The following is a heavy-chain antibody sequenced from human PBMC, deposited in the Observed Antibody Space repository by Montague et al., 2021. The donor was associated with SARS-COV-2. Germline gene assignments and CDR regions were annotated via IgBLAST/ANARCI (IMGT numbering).Heavy chain of an antibody. V-gene: IGHV3-7*03. J-gene: IGHJ4*02. CDR3: TELPRTDSPDY. CDR1: GFTFTTYW. Sequence: SLRLSCAASGFTFTTYWMNWVRQAPGKGLEWVANINEDGSQKYYIDSVKGRFTISRDNARNSLFLQMTSLRAEDTAVYYCTELPRTDSPDYWGQGNLVTVSS. D-gene: IGHD2-15*01. CDR2: INEDGSQK.